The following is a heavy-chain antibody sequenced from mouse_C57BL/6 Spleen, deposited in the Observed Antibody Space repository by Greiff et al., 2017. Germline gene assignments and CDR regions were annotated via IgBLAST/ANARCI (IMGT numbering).Heavy chain of an antibody. CDR3: ARGLRYFYY. CDR2: ISYDGIN. J-gene: IGHJ2*01. CDR1: GYSITSGYY. V-gene: IGHV3-6*01. Sequence: DVKLVESGPGLVKPSQSLSLTCSVTGYSITSGYYWNWIRQFPGNKLEWMGYISYDGINNYNPSLKDRIAITRDTSKNQFCLKLNAVTTEDTATYYCARGLRYFYYWGQGTTLTVSS. D-gene: IGHD1-1*01.